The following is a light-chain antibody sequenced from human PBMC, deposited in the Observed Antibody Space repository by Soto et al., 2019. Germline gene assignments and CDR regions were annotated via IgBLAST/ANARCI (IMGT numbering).Light chain of an antibody. CDR2: ENN. Sequence: QSVLTQPPSVSAAPGQKVTISCSGSSSNIGNNYVSWYQQLPGTAPKLLIYENNKRPSGIPDRFSGSKSGTSATLGITGLQTGDEADYYCGTWDSSLSAAVSGGGTKLTVL. CDR3: GTWDSSLSAAV. CDR1: SSNIGNNY. J-gene: IGLJ3*02. V-gene: IGLV1-51*02.